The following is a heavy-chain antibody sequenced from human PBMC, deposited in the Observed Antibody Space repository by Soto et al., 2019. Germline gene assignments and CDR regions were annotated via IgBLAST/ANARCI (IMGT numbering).Heavy chain of an antibody. J-gene: IGHJ3*02. V-gene: IGHV4-61*01. Sequence: QVQLQESGPGLVRPSETLSLTCTVSGDSVSSGRYYWGWIRQPPGKGLERIGHIYASGSANYNASIKSRGTRVMETSKKQLYLRLSSVTAADTAVYYCASDLMTFVGYGDSYDAYDMWGQGAMVTVSS. CDR1: GDSVSSGRYY. CDR3: ASDLMTFVGYGDSYDAYDM. CDR2: IYASGSA. D-gene: IGHD4-17*01.